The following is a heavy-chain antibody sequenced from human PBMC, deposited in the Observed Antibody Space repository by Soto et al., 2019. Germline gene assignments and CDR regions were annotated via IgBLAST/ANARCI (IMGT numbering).Heavy chain of an antibody. CDR2: ISYDGSNK. D-gene: IGHD2-15*01. V-gene: IGHV3-30-3*01. J-gene: IGHJ6*02. CDR3: ARDHVVVAATFRASYYGMDV. CDR1: GFTFSSYA. Sequence: PGGSLRLSCAASGFTFSSYAMHWVRQAPGKGLEWVAVISYDGSNKYYAFSLKGRFTISRDNSKNTLFLQMNSLRAEDTAVYYFARDHVVVAATFRASYYGMDVWGQGTTVTVSS.